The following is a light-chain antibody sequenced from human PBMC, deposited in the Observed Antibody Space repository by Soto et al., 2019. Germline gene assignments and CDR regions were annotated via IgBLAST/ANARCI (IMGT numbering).Light chain of an antibody. CDR3: QQYATSTRT. Sequence: EIVLTQSPGTLSLSPGERATLSCRASQSVSSSYLAWYQQNPGQAPRLLIYGATSRATGIPDRFSGSGSGTDFTLTISTLEPEDFAVYYCQQYATSTRTFGQWPQVAIK. J-gene: IGKJ1*01. CDR1: QSVSSSY. CDR2: GAT. V-gene: IGKV3-20*01.